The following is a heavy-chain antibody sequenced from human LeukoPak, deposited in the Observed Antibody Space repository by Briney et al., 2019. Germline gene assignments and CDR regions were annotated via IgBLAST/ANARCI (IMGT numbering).Heavy chain of an antibody. D-gene: IGHD4-17*01. J-gene: IGHJ4*02. CDR2: IYYSGST. V-gene: IGHV4-31*03. CDR3: ARGHYGDYVEAAFDY. CDR1: GGSISSGGYY. Sequence: SQTLSLTCTVSGGSISSGGYYWSWVRQHPGKGLEWIGYIYYSGSTYYNPSLKSRVTISVDTSKNQFSLKLSSVTAADTAVYYCARGHYGDYVEAAFDYWGQGTLVTVSS.